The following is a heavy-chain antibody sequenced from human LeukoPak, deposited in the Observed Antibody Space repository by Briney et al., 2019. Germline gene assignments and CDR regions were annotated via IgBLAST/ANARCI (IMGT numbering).Heavy chain of an antibody. CDR2: IYYSGTT. Sequence: SETLSLTCTVSGGSISSGGYYWTWLRQHPGKGLEWIGYIYYSGTTYYNPSLKSRITISADTSKNQFSLQLSSVTAADTAVYYCVRDGAMTTVTRGGLDYWGQGTLVTVSS. D-gene: IGHD4-17*01. CDR1: GGSISSGGYY. CDR3: VRDGAMTTVTRGGLDY. V-gene: IGHV4-31*03. J-gene: IGHJ4*02.